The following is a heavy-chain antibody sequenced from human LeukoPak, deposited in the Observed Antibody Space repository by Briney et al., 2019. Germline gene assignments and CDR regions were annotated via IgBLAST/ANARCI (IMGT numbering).Heavy chain of an antibody. J-gene: IGHJ5*02. V-gene: IGHV1-2*06. CDR3: TTWIQLWSQGNWFDP. Sequence: ASVKVSCKASGYTFTGYYMHWVRQAPGQGLEWMGRINPNSGGTNYAQKFQGRVTMTRDTSISTAYMELSRLRSDDTAVHYCTTWIQLWSQGNWFDPWGQGTLVTVSS. D-gene: IGHD5-18*01. CDR1: GYTFTGYY. CDR2: INPNSGGT.